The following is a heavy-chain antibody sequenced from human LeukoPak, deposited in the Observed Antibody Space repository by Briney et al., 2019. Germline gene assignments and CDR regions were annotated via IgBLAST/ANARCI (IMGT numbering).Heavy chain of an antibody. Sequence: KSSETLSLTCTVSGGSISSGDYYWSWIRQPPGKGLERIGYSYYSGSTYYNPSLKSRVTISVDTSKNQFSLKLSSVTAADTAVYYCARGKDDSSGYFRVVDAFDIWGQGTMVTVSS. CDR1: GGSISSGDYY. CDR2: SYYSGST. V-gene: IGHV4-30-4*01. J-gene: IGHJ3*02. D-gene: IGHD3-22*01. CDR3: ARGKDDSSGYFRVVDAFDI.